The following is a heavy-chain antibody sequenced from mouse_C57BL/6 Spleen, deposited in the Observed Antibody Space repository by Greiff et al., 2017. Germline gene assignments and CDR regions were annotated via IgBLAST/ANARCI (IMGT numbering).Heavy chain of an antibody. CDR1: GFTFSSYA. CDR3: TRDGSYYLDY. CDR2: ISSGGDYI. D-gene: IGHD2-3*01. V-gene: IGHV5-9-1*02. J-gene: IGHJ2*01. Sequence: EVKVVESGEGLVKPGGSLKLSCAASGFTFSSYAMSWVRQTPEKRLEWVAYISSGGDYIYYADTVKGRFTISRDNARNTLYMQMSSLKSEDTAMYYCTRDGSYYLDYWRQGTTLTVS.